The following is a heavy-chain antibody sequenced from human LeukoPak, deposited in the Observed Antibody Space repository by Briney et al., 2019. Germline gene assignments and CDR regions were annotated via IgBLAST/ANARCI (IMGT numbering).Heavy chain of an antibody. CDR1: GLTSSDSY. CDR3: ATASLYFDN. Sequence: PGGSLRLSCAASGLTSSDSYMSWICQAPGKGLEWVSYISSGGNTIKYADSVKGRFTISRDNARNSLYLQINSLRAEDTAVYYCATASLYFDNWGQGTLVTVSS. J-gene: IGHJ4*02. V-gene: IGHV3-11*04. CDR2: ISSGGNTI.